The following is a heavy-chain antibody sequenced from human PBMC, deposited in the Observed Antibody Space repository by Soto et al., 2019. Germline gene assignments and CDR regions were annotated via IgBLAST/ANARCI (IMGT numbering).Heavy chain of an antibody. D-gene: IGHD3-3*01. V-gene: IGHV3-23*01. Sequence: GGSLRLSCAASGFTFSSYAMSWVRQAPGKGLEWVSAISGSGGSTYYADSVKGRFTISRDNSKNTLYLQMNSLRAEDTAVYYCANHVLRFLEWLLAPFDYWGQGTLVTVSS. J-gene: IGHJ4*02. CDR3: ANHVLRFLEWLLAPFDY. CDR2: ISGSGGST. CDR1: GFTFSSYA.